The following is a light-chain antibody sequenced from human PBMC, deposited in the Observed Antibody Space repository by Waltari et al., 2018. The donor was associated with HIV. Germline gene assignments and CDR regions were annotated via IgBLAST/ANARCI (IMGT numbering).Light chain of an antibody. Sequence: DIELTQFPLSSPVALGQTASLSCNSRHSLQHSNGNTYLSWLHQRPGQPPRLLVYKVFKLVSGVSGRFRGSGGGTDFRLDITNVQSDDAGTFYCMQSTEFPRTFGPGTRL. CDR1: HSLQHSNGNTY. J-gene: IGKJ2*02. V-gene: IGKV2-24*01. CDR3: MQSTEFPRT. CDR2: KVF.